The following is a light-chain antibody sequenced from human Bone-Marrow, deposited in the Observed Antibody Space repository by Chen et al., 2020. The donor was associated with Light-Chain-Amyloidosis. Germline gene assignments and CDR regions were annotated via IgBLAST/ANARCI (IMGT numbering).Light chain of an antibody. CDR3: QVWDRSSDRPV. CDR1: NIGSTS. CDR2: DDG. Sequence: SSLLTQPSSVSSAPRPTATLACGGNNIGSTSVHWYQQTPGQAPPLVVYDDGDRPSGSPERLSGSNTGNTATLTISRVEAGDEADYYCQVWDRSSDRPVFGGGTKLTVL. J-gene: IGLJ3*02. V-gene: IGLV3-21*02.